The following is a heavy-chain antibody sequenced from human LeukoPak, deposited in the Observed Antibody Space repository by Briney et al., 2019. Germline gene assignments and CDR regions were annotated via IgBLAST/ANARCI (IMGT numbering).Heavy chain of an antibody. V-gene: IGHV4-59*08. Sequence: SETLSLTCTVSGGSISSYYWSWIRQPPGKGLEWIGSIYHSGSTYYNPSPKSRVTISVDTSKNQFSLKLSSVTAADTAVYYCARQEEQQLVLDYFDYWGQGTLVTVSS. D-gene: IGHD6-13*01. J-gene: IGHJ4*02. CDR1: GGSISSYY. CDR3: ARQEEQQLVLDYFDY. CDR2: IYHSGST.